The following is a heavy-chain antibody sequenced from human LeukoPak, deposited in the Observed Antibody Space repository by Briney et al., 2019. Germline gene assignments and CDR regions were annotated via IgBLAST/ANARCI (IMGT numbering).Heavy chain of an antibody. Sequence: SETLSLTCTVSGGFISSYYWSWIRQPPGKGLEWIGYIYYSGSTNYNPSLKSRVTISVDTSKNQFSLKLSSVTAADTAVYYCARTSSSRYLHFDYWGQGTLVTVSS. CDR3: ARTSSSRYLHFDY. V-gene: IGHV4-59*08. J-gene: IGHJ4*02. CDR1: GGFISSYY. D-gene: IGHD6-25*01. CDR2: IYYSGST.